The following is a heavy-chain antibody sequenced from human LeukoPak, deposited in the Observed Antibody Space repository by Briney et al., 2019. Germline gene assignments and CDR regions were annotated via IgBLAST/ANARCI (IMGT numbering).Heavy chain of an antibody. V-gene: IGHV3-7*01. Sequence: GGSLRLSCAASGFTFTSYWMSWVRQAPGKGLEWVANIKRDGSEKYYVDSVKGRFTISRDNAKNSLYLQMNSLRVEDTAVYYCARVAAVRGAPSYFDYWGQGTLVTVSS. CDR3: ARVAAVRGAPSYFDY. D-gene: IGHD3-10*01. CDR2: IKRDGSEK. CDR1: GFTFTSYW. J-gene: IGHJ4*02.